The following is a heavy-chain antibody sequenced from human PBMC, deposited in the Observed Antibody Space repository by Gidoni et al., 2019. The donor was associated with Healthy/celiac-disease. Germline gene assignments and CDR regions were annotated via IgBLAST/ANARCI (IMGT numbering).Heavy chain of an antibody. CDR3: ARNGDTAMVYNWFDP. CDR2: ISYDGSNK. CDR1: SSYA. D-gene: IGHD5-18*01. Sequence: SSYAMHWVRQAPGKGLEWVAVISYDGSNKYYADSVKGRFTISRDNSKNTLYLQMNSLRAEDTAVYYCARNGDTAMVYNWFDPWGQGTLVTVSS. V-gene: IGHV3-30*04. J-gene: IGHJ5*02.